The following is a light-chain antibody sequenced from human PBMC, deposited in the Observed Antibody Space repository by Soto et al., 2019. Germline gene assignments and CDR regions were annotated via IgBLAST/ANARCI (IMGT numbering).Light chain of an antibody. Sequence: QSVLTQPPSVSGAPGQRVTISCTGSSSNIGAGYDVHWYQQLPGTAPKLLIYGNSNQPSGVPDRFSGSKSGTSASLAITGLQAEDEADYYRQSYDSSLSGYVFGTGTKVTVL. CDR2: GNS. V-gene: IGLV1-40*01. CDR3: QSYDSSLSGYV. J-gene: IGLJ1*01. CDR1: SSNIGAGYD.